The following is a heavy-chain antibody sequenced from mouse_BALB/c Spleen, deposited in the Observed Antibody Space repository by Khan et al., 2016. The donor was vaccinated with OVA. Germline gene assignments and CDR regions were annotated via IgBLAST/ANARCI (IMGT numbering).Heavy chain of an antibody. CDR2: INYSGST. J-gene: IGHJ3*01. V-gene: IGHV3-2*02. Sequence: EVQLVESGPGLVKPSQSLSLTCTVTGYSITSDYAWNWIRQFPGNRLEWMGYINYSGSTSQKPSLKSRMSISRDTSKNQIFIQLNSVTTEDTATYYCVRGRSYWGQGTLVTVSA. CDR3: VRGRSY. CDR1: GYSITSDYA.